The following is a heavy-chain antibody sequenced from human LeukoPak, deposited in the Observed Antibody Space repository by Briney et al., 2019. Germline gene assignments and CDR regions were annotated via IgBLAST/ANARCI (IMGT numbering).Heavy chain of an antibody. CDR1: GGSISSYY. CDR3: ACTAYYDFRSGYYSFDY. CDR2: IYTSGST. D-gene: IGHD3-3*01. V-gene: IGHV4-4*07. Sequence: SETLSLTCTVSGGSISSYYWSWIRQPAGKGLEWIGRIYTSGSTNYNPSLKSRVTMSVDTSKNQFSLKLSSVTAADTAVYYCACTAYYDFRSGYYSFDYWGQGTLVTVSS. J-gene: IGHJ4*02.